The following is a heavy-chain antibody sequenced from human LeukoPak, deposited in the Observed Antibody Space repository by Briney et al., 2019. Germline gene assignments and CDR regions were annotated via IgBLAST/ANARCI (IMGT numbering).Heavy chain of an antibody. Sequence: ASVKVSCKASGYTFTSYGISWVRQAPGQGLEWMGWISAYNGNTNYAQKLQGRVTMTTDTSTSTAYMELRNLRSDDTAVYYCARNGDPYYYYYMDVWGKGTTVTVSS. CDR3: ARNGDPYYYYYMDV. CDR1: GYTFTSYG. J-gene: IGHJ6*03. D-gene: IGHD4-17*01. V-gene: IGHV1-18*01. CDR2: ISAYNGNT.